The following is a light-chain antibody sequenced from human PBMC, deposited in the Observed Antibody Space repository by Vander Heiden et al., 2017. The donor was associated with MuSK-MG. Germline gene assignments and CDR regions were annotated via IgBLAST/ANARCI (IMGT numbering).Light chain of an antibody. Sequence: EIVLTQSPATLSLSPGERATLSCRASQSVSSYLAWYQQKPGQVPRLLIYDASNRATAIPATFTGSGSRTDFTLTISSLEPEHFAVYYCQQRSNWPWTSGQGSKVEIK. CDR2: DAS. CDR1: QSVSSY. J-gene: IGKJ1*01. CDR3: QQRSNWPWT. V-gene: IGKV3-11*01.